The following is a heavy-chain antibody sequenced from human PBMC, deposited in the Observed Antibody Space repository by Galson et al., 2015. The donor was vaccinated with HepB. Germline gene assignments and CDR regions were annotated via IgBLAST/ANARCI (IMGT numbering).Heavy chain of an antibody. J-gene: IGHJ6*02. CDR1: GFTFSSYS. CDR3: ARAEIVVVVAPTLATYGMDV. Sequence: SLRLSCAASGFTFSSYSMNWVRQAPGKGLEWVSYISSSSSTIYYADSVKGRFTISRDNAKNSLYLQMNSLRAEDTAVYYCARAEIVVVVAPTLATYGMDVWGQGTTVTVSS. CDR2: ISSSSSTI. V-gene: IGHV3-48*01. D-gene: IGHD2-15*01.